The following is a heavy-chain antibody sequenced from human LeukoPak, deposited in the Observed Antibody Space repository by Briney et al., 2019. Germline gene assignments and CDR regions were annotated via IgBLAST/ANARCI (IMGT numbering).Heavy chain of an antibody. D-gene: IGHD5-12*01. CDR2: ISAYNGNT. CDR3: ARPQKLGLWYPAAHYYYYGMDV. J-gene: IGHJ6*02. Sequence: GASVKVSCKASGYTFTSYGISWVRQAPGQGLEWMGWISAYNGNTNYAQKLQGRATMTTDTSTSTAYMELRSLRSDDTAVYYCARPQKLGLWYPAAHYYYYGMDVWGQGTTVTVSS. V-gene: IGHV1-18*01. CDR1: GYTFTSYG.